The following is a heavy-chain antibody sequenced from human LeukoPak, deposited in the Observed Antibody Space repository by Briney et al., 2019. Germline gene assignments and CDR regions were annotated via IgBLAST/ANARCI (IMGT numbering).Heavy chain of an antibody. Sequence: AGGSLRLSCAASGFTVSSNYMSWVRQAPGKGLEWVSVIYSGGATYYADSVKGRFTISRDNSKNTLHLQMNSLRVEDTAVYYCASPPSTVTTYLDYWGQGTLVTVSS. D-gene: IGHD4-17*01. J-gene: IGHJ4*02. CDR2: IYSGGAT. CDR1: GFTVSSNY. CDR3: ASPPSTVTTYLDY. V-gene: IGHV3-66*01.